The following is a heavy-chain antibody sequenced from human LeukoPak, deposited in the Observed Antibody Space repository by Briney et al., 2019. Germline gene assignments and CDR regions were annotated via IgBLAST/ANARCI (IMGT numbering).Heavy chain of an antibody. CDR3: ARGRYCYDSSGYRFFDY. J-gene: IGHJ4*02. CDR2: INHSGST. D-gene: IGHD3-22*01. Sequence: SETLSLTCAVYGGSFSGYYWSWIRQPPGKGLEWIGEINHSGSTNYNPSLKSRVTISVDTSKNQFSLKLSSVTAADTAVYYCARGRYCYDSSGYRFFDYWGQGTLVTVSS. CDR1: GGSFSGYY. V-gene: IGHV4-34*01.